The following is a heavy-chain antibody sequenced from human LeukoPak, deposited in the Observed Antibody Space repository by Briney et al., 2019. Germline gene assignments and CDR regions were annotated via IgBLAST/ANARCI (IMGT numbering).Heavy chain of an antibody. V-gene: IGHV3-23*01. CDR2: ISGNGGSA. Sequence: AGGSLRLSCAASGFTFSNSAMNWVRQAPGKGLEWVSPISGNGGSAYYADSVKGRFTISRDNAKNMLYLQMNSLRAEDTAVYYCATMVHTELWRIPFDYWGEGTLVTVSS. D-gene: IGHD2-8*01. J-gene: IGHJ4*02. CDR3: ATMVHTELWRIPFDY. CDR1: GFTFSNSA.